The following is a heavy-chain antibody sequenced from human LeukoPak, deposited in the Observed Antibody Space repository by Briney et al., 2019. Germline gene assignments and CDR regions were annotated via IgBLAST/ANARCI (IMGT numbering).Heavy chain of an antibody. Sequence: GASVKVSCKASGYTFTSYDINWVRQATGQGLEWMGWMNPNSGNTGYAQTFQGRVTMTRNTSISTAYMELSSLRSEDTAVYYCARYNYDILTGYSAFDIWGQGTMVTVSS. CDR3: ARYNYDILTGYSAFDI. CDR1: GYTFTSYD. J-gene: IGHJ3*02. D-gene: IGHD3-9*01. V-gene: IGHV1-8*01. CDR2: MNPNSGNT.